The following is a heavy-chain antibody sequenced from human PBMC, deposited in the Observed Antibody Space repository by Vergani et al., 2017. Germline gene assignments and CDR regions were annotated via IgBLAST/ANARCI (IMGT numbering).Heavy chain of an antibody. CDR3: ARTESFSLRYFHWAL. D-gene: IGHD3-9*01. Sequence: QAQLQESGPGLVKPSETLSLTCTVSGGSITSSSYYWGWIRQPPGKGLEWIGNIYHSWGAYYNPSLKGRVIISVDTSKNQFSLEVTSVTAADTAIYFCARTESFSLRYFHWALWGQGTLVTVSS. V-gene: IGHV4-39*01. CDR1: GGSITSSSYY. J-gene: IGHJ4*02. CDR2: IYHSWGA.